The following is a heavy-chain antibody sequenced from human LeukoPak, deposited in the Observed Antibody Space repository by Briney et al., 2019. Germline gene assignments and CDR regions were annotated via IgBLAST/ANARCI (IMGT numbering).Heavy chain of an antibody. V-gene: IGHV3-21*01. J-gene: IGHJ4*02. CDR2: ISSSSSYI. CDR1: GFTFSSYS. D-gene: IGHD3-22*01. CDR3: ARGPWDSSGYSY. Sequence: GGSLRLSCAASGFTFSSYSMNWVRQAPGKGLEWVSSISSSSSYIYYADSVKGRFTISRDNAKNSLYLQMNSPRAEDTAVYYCARGPWDSSGYSYWGQGTLVTVSS.